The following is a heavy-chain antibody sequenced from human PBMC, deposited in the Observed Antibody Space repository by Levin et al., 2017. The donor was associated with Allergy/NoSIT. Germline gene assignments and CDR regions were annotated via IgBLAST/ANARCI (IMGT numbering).Heavy chain of an antibody. D-gene: IGHD1-7*01. CDR2: INPNSEGS. CDR1: GYTFTGYF. Sequence: PGASVKVSCKASGYTFTGYFIHWVRQAPGQGLEWMGLINPNSEGSNYAQKFQGRVTMTRDMAINTAYMELTNLKSDDSAVYYCARDRSVSKMAGTRTNPFDIWGQGTMVTVSS. CDR3: ARDRSVSKMAGTRTNPFDI. V-gene: IGHV1-2*02. J-gene: IGHJ3*02.